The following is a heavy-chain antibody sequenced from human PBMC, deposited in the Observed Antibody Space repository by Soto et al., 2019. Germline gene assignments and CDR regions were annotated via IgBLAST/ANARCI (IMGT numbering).Heavy chain of an antibody. CDR2: ISANNGNT. J-gene: IGHJ4*02. CDR3: ACDSPPVAY. V-gene: IGHV1-18*01. CDR1: GYTFTSYA. Sequence: QVQLVQSGAEVKKPGASVKVSCKASGYTFTSYAISWVRQAPGQGLEWMGWISANNGNTKYAQKLQGRATMTTDTSTSTAYMALRSLRSDDSDVYYGACDSPPVAYWGRVSLVTVSS.